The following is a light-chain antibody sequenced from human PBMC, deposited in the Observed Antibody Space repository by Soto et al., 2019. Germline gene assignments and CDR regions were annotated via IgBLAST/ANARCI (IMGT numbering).Light chain of an antibody. CDR2: GAS. CDR1: QSVTSR. V-gene: IGKV3-15*01. CDR3: QQYNSWPLT. Sequence: EVVMTQSPATLSVSPGERATLSCRASQSVTSRLAWYQQKPGQPPRLLIYGASARATGIPDRFSGSGSGTEFTLTINSLQPEDFAVYYCQQYNSWPLTFGGGTKVDIK. J-gene: IGKJ4*01.